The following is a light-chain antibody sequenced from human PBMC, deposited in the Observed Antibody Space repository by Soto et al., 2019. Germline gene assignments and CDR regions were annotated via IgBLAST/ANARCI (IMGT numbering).Light chain of an antibody. CDR1: ESISTD. J-gene: IGKJ2*01. V-gene: IGKV1-5*01. Sequence: DIQMTQSPSTLSASVGDRVTLTCRAIESISTDVAWYQHKPGKAPQLLIYHASTLASGVPSRFSGRGSGTEFTLTISSLQPDDFASYYCQQYYRYSYPVGQGTELEIK. CDR2: HAS. CDR3: QQYYRYSYP.